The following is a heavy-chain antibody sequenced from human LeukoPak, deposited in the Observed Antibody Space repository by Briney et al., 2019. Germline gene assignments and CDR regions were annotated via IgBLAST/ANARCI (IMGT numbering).Heavy chain of an antibody. Sequence: GGSLRLSCAASGFNFSDHWMHWVRQVPGKGLVWVSRINADGTTTKYVGSVKGRFTISRDNAKNTVYLQMNSLRDEDAAVYYCAREATIFYDMDVWGQGTTVTVS. CDR1: GFNFSDHW. V-gene: IGHV3-74*01. D-gene: IGHD3-3*01. J-gene: IGHJ6*02. CDR2: INADGTTT. CDR3: AREATIFYDMDV.